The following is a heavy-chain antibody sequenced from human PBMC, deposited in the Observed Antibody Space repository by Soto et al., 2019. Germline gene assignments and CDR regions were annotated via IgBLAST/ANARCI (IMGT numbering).Heavy chain of an antibody. J-gene: IGHJ4*02. CDR2: FIPVYRTL. V-gene: IGHV1-69*13. CDR1: GGSFGKSA. D-gene: IGHD3-3*01. Sequence: ASVKVSCKASGGSFGKSAINWVRQTPGQGLEWLGGFIPVYRTLNYAQKFQGRVTITADESTGTAYMTLSSLASDDTAVYYCATGVIWIGYFTVDYWGQGTLVTVSS. CDR3: ATGVIWIGYFTVDY.